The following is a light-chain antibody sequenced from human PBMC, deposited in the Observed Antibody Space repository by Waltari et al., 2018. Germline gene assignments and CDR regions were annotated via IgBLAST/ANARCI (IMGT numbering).Light chain of an antibody. J-gene: IGKJ4*01. CDR1: EDINTW. Sequence: DVQMTQSPSPLSASVGYRVTITCRASEDINTWLAWYQQKPGKAPKLLISDAASLKSGVPSRFSGSGSGTDFTLTITSMQPDDFATYYCQHYKNFPLTFGGGTNVEV. V-gene: IGKV1-5*01. CDR3: QHYKNFPLT. CDR2: DAA.